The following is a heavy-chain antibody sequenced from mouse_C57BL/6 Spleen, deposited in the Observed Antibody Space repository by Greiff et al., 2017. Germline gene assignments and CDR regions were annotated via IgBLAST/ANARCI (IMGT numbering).Heavy chain of an antibody. Sequence: VQLQQSGPELVKPGASVKIPCKASGYTFTDYNMDWVKQSHGKSLEWIGDINPNNGGTIYNQKFKGKATLTVDKSSSTAYMELRSLTSEDTAVYYCARRGAVVRNYFDYWGQGTTLTVSS. CDR2: INPNNGGT. CDR1: GYTFTDYN. CDR3: ARRGAVVRNYFDY. V-gene: IGHV1-18*01. D-gene: IGHD1-1*01. J-gene: IGHJ2*01.